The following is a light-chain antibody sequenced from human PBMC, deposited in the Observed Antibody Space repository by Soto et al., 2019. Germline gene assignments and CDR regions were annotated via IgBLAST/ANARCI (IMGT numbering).Light chain of an antibody. CDR3: QQFNSDPLT. CDR2: AAS. CDR1: QGISSY. Sequence: IQLTQSPSSLSASVGDRVTITCRASQGISSYLAWYQQKPGKAPKLLIYAASTLQSGVPSRFSGSGSGTGFTLTISSLQPEDFATYYCQQFNSDPLTFGQGTRLE. V-gene: IGKV1-9*01. J-gene: IGKJ5*01.